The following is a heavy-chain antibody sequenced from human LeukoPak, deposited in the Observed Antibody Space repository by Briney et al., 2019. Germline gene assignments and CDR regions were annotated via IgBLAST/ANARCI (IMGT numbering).Heavy chain of an antibody. CDR1: RFTSSSYA. J-gene: IGHJ6*02. CDR3: AREGSMDV. V-gene: IGHV3-30*04. CDR2: ISYDGSNK. Sequence: GRCLRLSCAAARFTSSSYAMHWDRQAPGKVLEWVAVISYDGSNKYYADSVTGRFTISRDNTNNSLYLQRNSLRAEDTAVYYCAREGSMDVWGQGTTVTVSS.